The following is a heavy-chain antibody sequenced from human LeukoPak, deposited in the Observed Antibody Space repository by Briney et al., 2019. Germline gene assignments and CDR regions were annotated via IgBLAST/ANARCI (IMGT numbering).Heavy chain of an antibody. Sequence: SETLSLTCSVSGGSVSSGTYYETWIRQPPGKGLEWIGHVYFSGTSSYNPSLKSRVTISADTSKNQFSLRLISVTAADTAVYFCARRRMIRGVIIFDYWGPGALVTVSS. V-gene: IGHV4-61*01. J-gene: IGHJ4*02. CDR2: VYFSGTS. D-gene: IGHD3-10*01. CDR3: ARRRMIRGVIIFDY. CDR1: GGSVSSGTYY.